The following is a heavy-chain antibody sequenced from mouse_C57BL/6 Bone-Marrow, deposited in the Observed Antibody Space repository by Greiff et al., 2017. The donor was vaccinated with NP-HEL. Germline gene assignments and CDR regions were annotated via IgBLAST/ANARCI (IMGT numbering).Heavy chain of an antibody. CDR3: SRNYAAWFAY. V-gene: IGHV1-55*01. J-gene: IGHJ3*01. CDR2: IYPGSGST. D-gene: IGHD1-1*01. CDR1: GYTFTSYW. Sequence: VQLQQPGAELVKPGASVKMSCKASGYTFTSYWINWVKQRPGQGLDWIGYIYPGSGSTNYNEKLKSKATLTVDTSSTTAYMQLSSLTSKDSAVYYCSRNYAAWFAYWGQGTLVTVSA.